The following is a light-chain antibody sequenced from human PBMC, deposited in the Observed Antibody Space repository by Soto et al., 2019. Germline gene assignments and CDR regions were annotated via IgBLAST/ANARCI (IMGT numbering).Light chain of an antibody. CDR1: SSDVGGYNY. J-gene: IGLJ2*01. CDR3: SSYAGSTNLV. V-gene: IGLV2-8*01. CDR2: EVS. Sequence: QSALTQPPSASGSPGQSVTISCTGTSSDVGGYNYVSWYQQHPGKAPKLMIYEVSKRPSGVPDRFSGSKSGNTASLTVSGLQAEDEAYYYCSSYAGSTNLVFGGGTKLTVL.